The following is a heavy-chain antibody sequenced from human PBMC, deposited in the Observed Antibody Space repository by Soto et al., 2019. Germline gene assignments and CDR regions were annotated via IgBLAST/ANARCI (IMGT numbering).Heavy chain of an antibody. D-gene: IGHD7-27*01. CDR2: IGSAGDT. Sequence: GSLRLSCAASGFTFSSYAVHWVRQPTGKGLEWVSVIGSAGDTYYPGSVKGRFTISRENAKNSLYLQMSSLRAEDTAVYYCARGYLGSFDYWGQGTLVTVSS. V-gene: IGHV3-13*01. CDR1: GFTFSSYA. J-gene: IGHJ4*02. CDR3: ARGYLGSFDY.